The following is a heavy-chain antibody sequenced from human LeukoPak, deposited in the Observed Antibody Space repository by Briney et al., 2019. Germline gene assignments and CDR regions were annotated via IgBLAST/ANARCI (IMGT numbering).Heavy chain of an antibody. J-gene: IGHJ1*01. CDR1: GFIFSGSS. D-gene: IGHD3-10*01. CDR3: ARDWFGAKDF. Sequence: PGGSLRLSCVASGFIFSGSSMIWVRQAPGKGLEWVANMREDGSNEYYGGSVKGRFTVTRDNGKNSLFLQMNSLRAEDTAVYYCARDWFGAKDFWGQGTPVTVSP. CDR2: MREDGSNE. V-gene: IGHV3-7*01.